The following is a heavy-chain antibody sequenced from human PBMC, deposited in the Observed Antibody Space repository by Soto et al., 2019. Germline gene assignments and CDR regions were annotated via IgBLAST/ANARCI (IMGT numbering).Heavy chain of an antibody. J-gene: IGHJ4*02. CDR1: AFTVSSNY. CDR3: ARGRATAISFVFDY. Sequence: EVHVVESGGDLVQPGGSLRLSCAASAFTVSSNYMTWVRQAPGKGLEWVAVIYTSGNTDYADSVKGRFTISRDNSKNAVRLQMNSLRTEDTAVYYCARGRATAISFVFDYWGQGTLVTVSS. V-gene: IGHV3-66*01. CDR2: IYTSGNT. D-gene: IGHD5-18*01.